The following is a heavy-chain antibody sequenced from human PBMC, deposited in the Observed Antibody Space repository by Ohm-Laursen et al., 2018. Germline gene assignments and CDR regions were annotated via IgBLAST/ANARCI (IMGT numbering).Heavy chain of an antibody. CDR3: ARGGPIAAAGTWDY. J-gene: IGHJ4*02. V-gene: IGHV4-59*07. D-gene: IGHD6-13*01. CDR1: GGSISSYY. Sequence: SDTLSLTCTVSGGSISSYYWSWIRQPPGKGLEWIGYIYYSGSTNYNPSLKSRVTISVDTSKNQFSLKLSSVTAADTAVYYCARGGPIAAAGTWDYWGQGTLVTVSS. CDR2: IYYSGST.